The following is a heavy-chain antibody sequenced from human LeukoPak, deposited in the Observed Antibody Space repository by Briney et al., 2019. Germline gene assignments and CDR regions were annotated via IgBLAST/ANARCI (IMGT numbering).Heavy chain of an antibody. J-gene: IGHJ4*02. V-gene: IGHV3-21*01. CDR3: ARTMGDLGY. CDR1: GFTFSSYS. Sequence: SGGPLRLSCAASGFTFSSYSMNWVRQAPGKGREWVSSISSRSSYIYYADSVKGRFTISRDNAKNSLYLQMNSLRAEDTAVYYCARTMGDLGYWGQGTLVTVSS. D-gene: IGHD3-16*01. CDR2: ISSRSSYI.